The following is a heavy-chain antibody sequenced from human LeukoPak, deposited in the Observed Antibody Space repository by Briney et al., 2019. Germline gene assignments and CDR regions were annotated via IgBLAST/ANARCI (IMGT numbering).Heavy chain of an antibody. V-gene: IGHV1-69*13. Sequence: ASVKVSCKASGGTFSSYAISWVRQAPGQGLEWMGGIIPIFGTANYAQKFQGRVTITADESTSTAYMELSSLRSEDTAVYYCARDQYYYDSSGYWALGYWGQGTLVTVSS. D-gene: IGHD3-22*01. CDR3: ARDQYYYDSSGYWALGY. CDR2: IIPIFGTA. CDR1: GGTFSSYA. J-gene: IGHJ4*02.